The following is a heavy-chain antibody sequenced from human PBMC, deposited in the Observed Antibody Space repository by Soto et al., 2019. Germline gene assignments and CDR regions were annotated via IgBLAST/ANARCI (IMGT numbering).Heavy chain of an antibody. Sequence: PSATLSLTCTVSGGSVSSGSYYWSWIRQPPGKGLEWIGYIYYSGSTNYNPSLKSRVTISVDTSKNQFSLKLSSVTAADTAVYYCARVGVGATWYFDYWGQGTLVTVSS. CDR1: GGSVSSGSYY. D-gene: IGHD1-26*01. V-gene: IGHV4-61*01. CDR3: ARVGVGATWYFDY. J-gene: IGHJ4*02. CDR2: IYYSGST.